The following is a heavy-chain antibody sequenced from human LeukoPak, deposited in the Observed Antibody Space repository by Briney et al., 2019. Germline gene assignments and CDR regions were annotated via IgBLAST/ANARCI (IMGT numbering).Heavy chain of an antibody. Sequence: SETLSLTCTVSGGSISSGSYYWSWIRQPAGKGLEWIGRIYTSGSTNYNPSLKSRVTISVDTSKNRFSLKLSSVTAADTAVYYCARISGYSYGNLYYYYMDVWGKGTTVTVSS. CDR2: IYTSGST. CDR1: GGSISSGSYY. V-gene: IGHV4-61*02. J-gene: IGHJ6*03. CDR3: ARISGYSYGNLYYYYMDV. D-gene: IGHD5-18*01.